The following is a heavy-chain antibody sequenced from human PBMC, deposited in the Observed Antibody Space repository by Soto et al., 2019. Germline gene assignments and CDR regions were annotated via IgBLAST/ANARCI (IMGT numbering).Heavy chain of an antibody. Sequence: QVQLVESGGGVVQPGRSLRLSCAASGFTFSSYGMHWVRQAPGKGLEWVAVISYDGSNKYYADSVKGRFTISRDNSKNTLYLQMNSLRAEDTAVYYCAKAQLAEGDDSWGQGTLVTVSS. CDR1: GFTFSSYG. CDR2: ISYDGSNK. D-gene: IGHD1-1*01. V-gene: IGHV3-30*18. J-gene: IGHJ4*02. CDR3: AKAQLAEGDDS.